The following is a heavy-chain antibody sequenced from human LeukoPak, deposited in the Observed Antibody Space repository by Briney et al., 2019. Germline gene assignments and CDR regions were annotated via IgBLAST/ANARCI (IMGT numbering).Heavy chain of an antibody. J-gene: IGHJ3*02. Sequence: PSETLSLTCAVYGGSFSGYYWSWIRQPPGKGLEWMGEINHSGSTNYNPSLKSRVTISVDTSKNQFSLKLSSVTAADTAVYYCARVGDYYDDAFDIWGQGTMVTVSS. CDR1: GGSFSGYY. CDR2: INHSGST. V-gene: IGHV4-34*01. CDR3: ARVGDYYDDAFDI. D-gene: IGHD3-22*01.